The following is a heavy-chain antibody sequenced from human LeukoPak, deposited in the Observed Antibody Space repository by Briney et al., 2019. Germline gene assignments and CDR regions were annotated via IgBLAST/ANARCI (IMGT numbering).Heavy chain of an antibody. CDR3: ARVITDQIDAFDI. CDR2: INPNSGGT. V-gene: IGHV1-2*02. CDR1: GYTFTGYY. Sequence: GASETVSCKASGYTFTGYYMHWVRQPPGQGLEWMGWINPNSGGTNYAQKFQGRVTMTRDKSISTAYMDLSSLRSDDTAVYYCARVITDQIDAFDIWGQGTMVT. D-gene: IGHD1-14*01. J-gene: IGHJ3*02.